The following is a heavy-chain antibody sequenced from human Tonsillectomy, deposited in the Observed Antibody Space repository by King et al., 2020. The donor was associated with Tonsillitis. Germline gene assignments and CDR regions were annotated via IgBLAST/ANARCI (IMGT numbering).Heavy chain of an antibody. V-gene: IGHV3-23*04. CDR2: ISGSGRNT. Sequence: VQLVESGGGLVQPGGSLRLSCAASGFTFSNYAMSWVRQAPGKGLEWVSTISGSGRNTYYADSVKGRFTISRENSKNTQYLQMNSLRAEDTAVYYCAKGGEAVAVWFDPWGQGTLVTVSS. CDR1: GFTFSNYA. J-gene: IGHJ5*02. D-gene: IGHD6-19*01. CDR3: AKGGEAVAVWFDP.